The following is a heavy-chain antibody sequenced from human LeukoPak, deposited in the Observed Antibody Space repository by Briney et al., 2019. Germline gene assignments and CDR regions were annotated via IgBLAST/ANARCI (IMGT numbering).Heavy chain of an antibody. CDR3: AREIYGDYYYYYGMDV. CDR1: GYTFTGYY. J-gene: IGHJ6*02. Sequence: GGSVKVSCKASGYTFTGYYMHWVRQAPGQGLEWMGWINPNSGGTNYAQKFQGRVTMTRDTSISTAYMELSRLRSDDTAVYYCAREIYGDYYYYYGMDVWGQGTTVTVS. V-gene: IGHV1-2*02. CDR2: INPNSGGT. D-gene: IGHD4-17*01.